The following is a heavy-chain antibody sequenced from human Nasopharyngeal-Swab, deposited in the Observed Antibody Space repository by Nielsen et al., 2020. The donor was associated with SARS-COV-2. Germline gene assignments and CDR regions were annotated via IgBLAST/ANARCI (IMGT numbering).Heavy chain of an antibody. Sequence: SVKVSCNDSGGTFSSYAISWVGQAPGKGLEWMGGIIPIFGTANYAQKFQGRVTITADESTSTAYMELSSLRSEDTAVYYCAREEREVWSGFFLAASMDVWGQGTTVTVSS. V-gene: IGHV1-69*01. D-gene: IGHD3-3*01. CDR1: GGTFSSYA. J-gene: IGHJ6*02. CDR2: IIPIFGTA. CDR3: AREEREVWSGFFLAASMDV.